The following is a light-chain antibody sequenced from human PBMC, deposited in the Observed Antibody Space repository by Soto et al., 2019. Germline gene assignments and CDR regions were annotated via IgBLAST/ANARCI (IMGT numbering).Light chain of an antibody. Sequence: EVVVTQSPGTLSLSPGERATLSCRASPGTDANYLDWYQQKPGQAPRLLIYGASSRATGIPDRFSGSGSRTDFPLTISRLEPEDFSMYYCQHYGRFPLTFGPGTRLDIK. CDR1: PGTDANY. J-gene: IGKJ3*01. CDR3: QHYGRFPLT. CDR2: GAS. V-gene: IGKV3-20*01.